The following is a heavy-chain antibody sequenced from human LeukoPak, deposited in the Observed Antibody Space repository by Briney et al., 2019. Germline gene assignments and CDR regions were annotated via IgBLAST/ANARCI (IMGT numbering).Heavy chain of an antibody. V-gene: IGHV4-61*02. J-gene: IGHJ4*02. CDR3: ARGERPGPDY. Sequence: SETLSLTCTVSGGSISSGSYYWSWIRQPAGKGLEWIGRIYTSGSTNYNPSLKSRVTISVDTSKNQFSLKLSSVTAADTAVYYCARGERPGPDYWGQGTLVTISS. CDR2: IYTSGST. CDR1: GGSISSGSYY. D-gene: IGHD1-26*01.